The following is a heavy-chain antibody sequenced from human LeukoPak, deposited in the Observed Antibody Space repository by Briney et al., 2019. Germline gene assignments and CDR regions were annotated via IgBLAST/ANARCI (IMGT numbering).Heavy chain of an antibody. V-gene: IGHV4-34*01. CDR2: INHSGST. CDR3: ARGQRTSSWFFRTYWLYYFDY. D-gene: IGHD6-13*01. CDR1: GGSFSGYY. Sequence: SETLSLTCAVYGGSFSGYYWSWIRQPPGKGLEWIGEINHSGSTNYNPSLKSRVTISVDTSKNQFSLKLSSVTAADTAVYYCARGQRTSSWFFRTYWLYYFDYWGQGTLATVSS. J-gene: IGHJ4*02.